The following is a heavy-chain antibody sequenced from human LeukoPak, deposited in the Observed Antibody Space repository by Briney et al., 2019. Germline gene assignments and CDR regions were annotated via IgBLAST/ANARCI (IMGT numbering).Heavy chain of an antibody. CDR1: GFTFSNFW. D-gene: IGHD1-14*01. J-gene: IGHJ4*02. CDR3: AKDRRNDFDY. V-gene: IGHV3-7*03. Sequence: GGSLRLSCAASGFTFSNFWMGWARQGPGKGLQWVASINRDGSDKHPVDSVKGRFTISRDNAKNSLYLQMSSLRGEDTALYYCAKDRRNDFDYWGQGTLVTVSS. CDR2: INRDGSDK.